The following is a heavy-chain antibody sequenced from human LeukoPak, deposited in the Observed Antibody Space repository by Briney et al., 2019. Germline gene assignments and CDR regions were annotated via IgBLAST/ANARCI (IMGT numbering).Heavy chain of an antibody. CDR3: ARGASRGWYYEY. D-gene: IGHD6-19*01. CDR1: GDFSSRSNW. Sequence: PSETLSLTCTVSGDFSSRSNWSSWVRQPPGKGLEWIGEIQYGGSINYNPSFKSRVIVSLDKSKNQFSLEMTSVTAADMAVYYCARGASRGWYYEYWGQGTLVTVSS. J-gene: IGHJ4*02. V-gene: IGHV4-4*02. CDR2: IQYGGSI.